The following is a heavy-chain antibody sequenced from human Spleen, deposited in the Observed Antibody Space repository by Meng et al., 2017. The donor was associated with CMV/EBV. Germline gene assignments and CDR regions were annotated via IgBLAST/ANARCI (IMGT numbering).Heavy chain of an antibody. Sequence: GGSLRLSCAASGFTFSSYGMHWVRQAPGKGMEWVAFIRYDGSNKYYADSVKGRFTISRDNSKNTLYLQMISLRAEDTAVYYCAKPRNYGSGFDYWGQGTLVTVSS. D-gene: IGHD3-10*01. CDR3: AKPRNYGSGFDY. J-gene: IGHJ4*02. CDR1: GFTFSSYG. CDR2: IRYDGSNK. V-gene: IGHV3-30*02.